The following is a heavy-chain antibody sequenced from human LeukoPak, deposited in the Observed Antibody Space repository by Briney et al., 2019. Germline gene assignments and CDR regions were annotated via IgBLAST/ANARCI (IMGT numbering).Heavy chain of an antibody. CDR2: ISSSSSYI. D-gene: IGHD5-18*01. CDR1: GFTFSSYS. J-gene: IGHJ4*02. CDR3: ARGGTAMVYFDY. V-gene: IGHV3-21*01. Sequence: GGSLRLSCAASGFTFSSYSMNWVRQAPGKGLEWVSSISSSSSYIYYADSVKGRFTISRDNAKNSLYLQMNSLRAEDTAVYYCARGGTAMVYFDYWGQGTLVTVSS.